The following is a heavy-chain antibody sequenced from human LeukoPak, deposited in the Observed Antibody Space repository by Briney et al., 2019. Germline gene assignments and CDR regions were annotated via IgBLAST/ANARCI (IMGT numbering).Heavy chain of an antibody. J-gene: IGHJ6*03. D-gene: IGHD2-2*02. CDR3: AREWEVPAAIRYMDV. CDR1: GGSISSYY. Sequence: PSETLSLTCTVSGGSISSYYWSWIRQPAGKGLEWIGRIYTSGSTNYNPSFKSRVTMSVDTSKNQFSLKLSSVTAADTAVYYCAREWEVPAAIRYMDVWGKGTTVTVSS. V-gene: IGHV4-4*07. CDR2: IYTSGST.